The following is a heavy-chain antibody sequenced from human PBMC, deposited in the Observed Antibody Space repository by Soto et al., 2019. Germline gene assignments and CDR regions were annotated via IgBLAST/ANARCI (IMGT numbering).Heavy chain of an antibody. J-gene: IGHJ6*03. Sequence: ASVKVSCKASGYTFTSYDINWVRQATGQGLEWMGWMNPNSGNTGYAQKFQGRVTMTRNTSISTACMELSSLRSEDTAVYYCARAQRYSSSRFRVLKREYTESYYYYMYVWGQGTTLTVSS. D-gene: IGHD6-6*01. CDR2: MNPNSGNT. CDR3: ARAQRYSSSRFRVLKREYTESYYYYMYV. CDR1: GYTFTSYD. V-gene: IGHV1-8*01.